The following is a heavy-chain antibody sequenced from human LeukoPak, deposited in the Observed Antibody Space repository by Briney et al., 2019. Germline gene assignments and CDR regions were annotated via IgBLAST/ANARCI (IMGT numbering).Heavy chain of an antibody. V-gene: IGHV3-23*01. CDR2: ISASGDTT. Sequence: PGGSLRHSCAASGFTFSSYAMSWVRQAPGKGLAWVSGISASGDTTDYADSVKGRFTISRDNSKNTLYLQMNSLGAEDTALYYCAKDRTAITMAGSDYWGQGTLVTVSS. J-gene: IGHJ4*02. D-gene: IGHD6-19*01. CDR1: GFTFSSYA. CDR3: AKDRTAITMAGSDY.